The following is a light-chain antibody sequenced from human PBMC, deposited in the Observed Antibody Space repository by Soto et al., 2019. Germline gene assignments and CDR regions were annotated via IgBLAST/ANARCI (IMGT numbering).Light chain of an antibody. CDR1: QSVSSSK. J-gene: IGKJ4*01. CDR2: GAS. CDR3: HHYGSLPLT. Sequence: EIVLTQSPGTLSLSTGERASLSCRASQSVSSSKSAWYQQKRGQAPMLLIFGASSTATGIPGMFSGSWFGKDSTPIISRLEPEDFAVYCCHHYGSLPLTFGGGTQVEIK. V-gene: IGKV3-20*01.